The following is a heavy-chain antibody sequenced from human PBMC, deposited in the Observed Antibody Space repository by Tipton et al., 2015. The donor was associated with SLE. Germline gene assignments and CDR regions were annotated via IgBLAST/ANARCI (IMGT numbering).Heavy chain of an antibody. CDR3: ARGILEPFDY. Sequence: TLSLTCAVYGGSFSAYYWSWIRQPPGKGLEWIGYIYYSGSSDYNPSLKSRVTISVDTSKNQFSLKLSSVTAADTAVYYCARGILEPFDYWGQGTLVTVSS. J-gene: IGHJ4*02. V-gene: IGHV4-59*12. D-gene: IGHD3-3*01. CDR1: GGSFSAYY. CDR2: IYYSGSS.